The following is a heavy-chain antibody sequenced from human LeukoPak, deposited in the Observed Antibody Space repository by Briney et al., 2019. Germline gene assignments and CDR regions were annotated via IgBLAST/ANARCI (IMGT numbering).Heavy chain of an antibody. V-gene: IGHV4-59*02. CDR3: ARAPIGSIDY. D-gene: IGHD1-1*01. CDR1: GASVTSSY. Sequence: KASETLSLTCSVSGASVTSSYWTWVRLPPGRGLEWIGYIYYTGYTNYNPSLKSRVTISLDIYTNQLSLELISVTAADTAIYYCARAPIGSIDYWGPGALVTVSS. CDR2: IYYTGYT. J-gene: IGHJ4*02.